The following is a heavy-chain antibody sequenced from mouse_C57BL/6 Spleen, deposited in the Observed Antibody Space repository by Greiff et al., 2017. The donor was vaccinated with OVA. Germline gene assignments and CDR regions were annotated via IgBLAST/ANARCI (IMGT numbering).Heavy chain of an antibody. CDR2: IDPEDGET. Sequence: VQLQQSGAELVKPGASVKLSCTASGFNIKDYYMHWVKQRTEQGLEWIGRIDPEDGETKYATKFQGKATITADTASNTAYLQLSSLTSEDTAVYYCAREGYYGSSYGYFDYWGKGTTLTVSS. CDR1: GFNIKDYY. CDR3: AREGYYGSSYGYFDY. J-gene: IGHJ2*01. D-gene: IGHD1-1*01. V-gene: IGHV14-2*01.